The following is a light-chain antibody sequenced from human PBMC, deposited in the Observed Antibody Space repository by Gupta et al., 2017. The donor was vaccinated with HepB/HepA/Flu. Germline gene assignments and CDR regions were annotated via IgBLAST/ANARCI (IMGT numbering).Light chain of an antibody. V-gene: IGLV1-51*02. Sequence: QSVLTQPPSVSAAPGQKVTISCSGSNSNIANNYVSWYQQLPGTAPKLLIYENNKRPSGIPDRFSGSKSGTSATLGITGLQTGDEADYYCGTWDSSLRVVVFGGGTKLTVL. CDR1: NSNIANNY. CDR2: ENN. J-gene: IGLJ2*01. CDR3: GTWDSSLRVVV.